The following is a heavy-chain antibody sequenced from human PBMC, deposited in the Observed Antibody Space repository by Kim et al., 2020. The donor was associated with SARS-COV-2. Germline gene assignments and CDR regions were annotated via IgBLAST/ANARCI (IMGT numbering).Heavy chain of an antibody. V-gene: IGHV4-39*01. Sequence: LKSRVTISVDTSKNQFSLKLSSVTAADTAVYYCARSYSPSIAVAGAEFDYWGQGTLVTVSS. CDR3: ARSYSPSIAVAGAEFDY. D-gene: IGHD6-19*01. J-gene: IGHJ4*02.